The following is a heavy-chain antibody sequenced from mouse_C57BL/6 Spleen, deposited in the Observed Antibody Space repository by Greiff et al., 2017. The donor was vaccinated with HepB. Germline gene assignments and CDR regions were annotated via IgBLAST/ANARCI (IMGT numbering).Heavy chain of an antibody. CDR3: ATGAFFDY. D-gene: IGHD1-1*02. V-gene: IGHV1-26*01. CDR2: INPNNGGT. Sequence: VQLQQSGPELVKPGASVKISCKASGYTFTDYYMNWVMQSHGQSLEWIGDINPNNGGTSYNQKFKGKATLTVDKSSSTAYMELRSLTSEDSAVYYCATGAFFDYWGQGTTLTVSS. CDR1: GYTFTDYY. J-gene: IGHJ2*01.